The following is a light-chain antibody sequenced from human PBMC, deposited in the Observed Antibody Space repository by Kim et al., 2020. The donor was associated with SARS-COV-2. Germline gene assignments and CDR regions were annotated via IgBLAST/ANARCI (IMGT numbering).Light chain of an antibody. Sequence: RQTATLTCTGNSNDVGYQGAAWLQQHQGHPPKLLSFRNNNRPSGISERFSASRSGNTASLTITGLQPEDEADYYCSAWDSSVSAWVFGGGTKVTVL. V-gene: IGLV10-54*01. CDR2: RNN. CDR1: SNDVGYQG. J-gene: IGLJ3*02. CDR3: SAWDSSVSAWV.